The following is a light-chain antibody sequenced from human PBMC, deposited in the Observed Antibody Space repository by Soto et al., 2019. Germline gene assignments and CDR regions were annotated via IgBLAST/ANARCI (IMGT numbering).Light chain of an antibody. CDR3: QQYGSSRIT. CDR2: GAS. J-gene: IGKJ5*01. CDR1: QSVSSSY. V-gene: IGKV3-20*01. Sequence: EIVWPQSPGTLSFSPGERATLSCRASQSVSSSYLAWYQQKPGQAPRLLIYGASSRATGIPDRFSGSGSGTDFTLTISRLEPEDFAVYYCQQYGSSRITFGQGTRLEIK.